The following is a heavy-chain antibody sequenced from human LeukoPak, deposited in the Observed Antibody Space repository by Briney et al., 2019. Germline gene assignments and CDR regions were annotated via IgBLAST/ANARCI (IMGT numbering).Heavy chain of an antibody. Sequence: GGSLRLSCAASGFTFSSYWMHWVRQAPGKGLVWVSRINSDGSSTSYADSVKGRFTISRDNAKNTLYLQMNSLRAEDTAVYYCARVKSGSYLDYWGQGTLVTVSS. CDR2: INSDGSST. D-gene: IGHD1-26*01. CDR3: ARVKSGSYLDY. J-gene: IGHJ4*02. CDR1: GFTFSSYW. V-gene: IGHV3-74*01.